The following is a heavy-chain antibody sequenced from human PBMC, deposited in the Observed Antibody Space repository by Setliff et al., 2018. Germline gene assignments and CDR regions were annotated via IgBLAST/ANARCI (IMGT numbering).Heavy chain of an antibody. J-gene: IGHJ4*02. CDR1: GGSFSTYY. V-gene: IGHV4-59*08. CDR3: ARVGCTNGVCGLFDS. CDR2: IYYSGSA. D-gene: IGHD2-8*01. Sequence: KPSETLSLTCAVYGGSFSTYYWSWIRQPPGKGLEWLGYIYYSGSAYYNPSLKSRLTISVDTSKNQFSLKLNSVTAADTAMYYCARVGCTNGVCGLFDSWGQGTLVTVSS.